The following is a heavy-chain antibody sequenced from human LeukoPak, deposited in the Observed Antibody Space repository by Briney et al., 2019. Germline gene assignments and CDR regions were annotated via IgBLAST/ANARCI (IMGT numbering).Heavy chain of an antibody. CDR3: ARRGSTDY. CDR2: IKEDGSEK. V-gene: IGHV3-7*03. CDR1: GFSFSGYW. Sequence: GGSLRLSCAASGFSFSGYWMTWVRQAPGKGLEWVANIKEDGSEKYYADFVKARFTISRDNAKNSLDLQMNSLRAEDTAVYYCARRGSTDYWGQGTLVTVSS. J-gene: IGHJ4*02. D-gene: IGHD2/OR15-2a*01.